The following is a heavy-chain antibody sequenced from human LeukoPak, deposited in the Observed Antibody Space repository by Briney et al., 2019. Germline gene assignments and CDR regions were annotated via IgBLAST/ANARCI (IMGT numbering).Heavy chain of an antibody. Sequence: WASVKVSCKASGYTFTSYYMHWVRQAPGQGLEWMGIINPSGGSTGYAQKFQGRVTMTRDMSTSTVYMELSSLRSEDTAVYYCARCASEPDYDFWSGYPYTNYYYYYYMDVWGKGTTVTVSS. V-gene: IGHV1-46*01. D-gene: IGHD3-3*01. CDR3: ARCASEPDYDFWSGYPYTNYYYYYYMDV. CDR2: INPSGGST. J-gene: IGHJ6*03. CDR1: GYTFTSYY.